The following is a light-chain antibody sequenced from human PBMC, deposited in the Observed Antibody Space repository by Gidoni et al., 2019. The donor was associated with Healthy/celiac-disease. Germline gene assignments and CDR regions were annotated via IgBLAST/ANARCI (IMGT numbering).Light chain of an antibody. CDR1: QDISNY. Sequence: DIQMTQSPSSLSASVGDRVTITCQASQDISNYLNWYHQKPGKAPKLLIYDASKLETGVSSRFSGSGSVKDFTLTISSLQPEDIATYYCQQYDNLPLTFGGGTEVEIK. CDR2: DAS. V-gene: IGKV1-33*01. J-gene: IGKJ4*01. CDR3: QQYDNLPLT.